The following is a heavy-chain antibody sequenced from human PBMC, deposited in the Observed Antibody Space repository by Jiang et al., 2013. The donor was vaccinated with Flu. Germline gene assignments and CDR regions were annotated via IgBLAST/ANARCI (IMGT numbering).Heavy chain of an antibody. J-gene: IGHJ4*02. D-gene: IGHD6-19*01. V-gene: IGHV7-4-1*02. Sequence: QSGSELKKPGASVKVSCKASGYTFTSYAMNWMRQAPGQGLEWMGWINTNTGNPRYGQGFTGRFVFSLDTSVSTAYLEISSLQAEDTAVYYCARAGRAGSSGWYDYFGYWGQGTLVTVSS. CDR3: ARAGRAGSSGWYDYFGY. CDR1: GYTFTSYA. CDR2: INTNTGNP.